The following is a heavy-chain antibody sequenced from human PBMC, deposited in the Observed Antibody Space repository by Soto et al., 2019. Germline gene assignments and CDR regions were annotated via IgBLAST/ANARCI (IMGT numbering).Heavy chain of an antibody. Sequence: SETLSLTCAVSGGSISSGGYSWSWIRQPPGKGLEWIGYIYHSGSTYYNPSLKSRVTISVDRSKNQFSLKLSSVTAADTAVYYCASQKVKGYYGMDVWGQGTTVTVS. CDR1: GGSISSGGYS. V-gene: IGHV4-30-2*01. CDR3: ASQKVKGYYGMDV. J-gene: IGHJ6*02. CDR2: IYHSGST.